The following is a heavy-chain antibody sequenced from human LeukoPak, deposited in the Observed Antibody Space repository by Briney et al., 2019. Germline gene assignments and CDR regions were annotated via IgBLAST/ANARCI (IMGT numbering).Heavy chain of an antibody. CDR1: GGSFSGYY. Sequence: PSETLSLTCAVYGGSFSGYYWSWIRQPPGKGLEWIGEINHSGSTNYNPSLKSRVTISVDTSKNQFSLKLSSVTAADTAVYYCARERGSSSTRIDYWGQGTLVTVSS. CDR2: INHSGST. D-gene: IGHD6-6*01. J-gene: IGHJ4*02. CDR3: ARERGSSSTRIDY. V-gene: IGHV4-34*01.